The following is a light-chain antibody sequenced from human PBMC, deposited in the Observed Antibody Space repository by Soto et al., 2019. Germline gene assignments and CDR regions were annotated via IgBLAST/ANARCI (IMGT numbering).Light chain of an antibody. J-gene: IGKJ4*01. V-gene: IGKV3-11*01. Sequence: EIVLPQSPATLSLSPGERATLSCRASQSVSSYLAWYQQKPGQAPRLLIYDASNRATGIPARFSGSGSGTDFTLTISSLEPEDFAVYYCQQRSKTFGGGTKVEIK. CDR1: QSVSSY. CDR2: DAS. CDR3: QQRSKT.